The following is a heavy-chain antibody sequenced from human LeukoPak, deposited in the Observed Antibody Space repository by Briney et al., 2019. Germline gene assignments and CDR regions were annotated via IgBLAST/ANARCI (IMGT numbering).Heavy chain of an antibody. Sequence: GGSLRLSCVASGFTFSRYDMHWVSLAPGKGLEWVAVISYDGSNKYYADSVKGRFTISRDNSKNTLYLQMNSLRAEDAALYYCARDGNFYYGPGSYCDYWGQGTLVTVSS. J-gene: IGHJ4*02. V-gene: IGHV3-30-3*01. CDR2: ISYDGSNK. D-gene: IGHD3-10*01. CDR1: GFTFSRYD. CDR3: ARDGNFYYGPGSYCDY.